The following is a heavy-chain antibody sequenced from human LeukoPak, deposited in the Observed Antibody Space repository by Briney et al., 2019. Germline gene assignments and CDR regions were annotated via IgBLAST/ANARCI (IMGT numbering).Heavy chain of an antibody. CDR2: VSDRDDST. V-gene: IGHV3-23*01. J-gene: IGHJ4*02. CDR3: AKDRYYDFWSAYYFDY. Sequence: PGGSLRLSCATSGFTFKTYAMSWVRQAPGKGLEWVSTVSDRDDSTYYADSVKGRFTISRDSSKNTLFLQMNSLRAEDMAVYYCAKDRYYDFWSAYYFDYWGQGTLVTVSS. D-gene: IGHD3-3*01. CDR1: GFTFKTYA.